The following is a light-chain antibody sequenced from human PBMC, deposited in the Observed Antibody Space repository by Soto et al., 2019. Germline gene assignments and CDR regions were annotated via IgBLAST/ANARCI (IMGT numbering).Light chain of an antibody. V-gene: IGLV2-14*03. CDR3: SSYTSSSPHV. CDR1: SCDVGAYNS. J-gene: IGLJ1*01. Sequence: QSALTQPASVSGSPGQSITISCTGTSCDVGAYNSVSWYQQHPGKVPKLMIFDVSSRPSGVSDRFSGSKSGNAASLTISGLQAEDEGDYYCSSYTSSSPHVFGSGTKVTVL. CDR2: DVS.